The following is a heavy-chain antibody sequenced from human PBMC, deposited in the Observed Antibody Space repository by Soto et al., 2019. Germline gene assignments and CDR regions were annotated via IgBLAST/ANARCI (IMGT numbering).Heavy chain of an antibody. V-gene: IGHV5-10-1*01. CDR1: GYSFTSYW. D-gene: IGHD1-1*01. CDR3: ARLSRDWNYYYYYGMDV. Sequence: LKISCKGSGYSFTSYWISWVRQMPGKGLEWMGRIDPSDSYTNYSPSFQGNVTISADKSISTAYLQWSSLKASDTAIYYCARLSRDWNYYYYYGMDVWGQGTTVTVSS. J-gene: IGHJ6*02. CDR2: IDPSDSYT.